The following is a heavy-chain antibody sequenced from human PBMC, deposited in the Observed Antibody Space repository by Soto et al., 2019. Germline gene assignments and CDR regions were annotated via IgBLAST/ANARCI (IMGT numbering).Heavy chain of an antibody. CDR2: IYPGNSDT. V-gene: IGHV5-51*01. D-gene: IGHD5-18*01. J-gene: IGHJ4*02. Sequence: GESLKISCNGSGYSFTSYWNGWGRQMPGKGLEWMRIIYPGNSDTRYSPSFQGQVTISADKSISTDYLQWSSLKASETAMYYWASSPRGYSYGPLDYWGQGTLVTVSS. CDR1: GYSFTSYW. CDR3: ASSPRGYSYGPLDY.